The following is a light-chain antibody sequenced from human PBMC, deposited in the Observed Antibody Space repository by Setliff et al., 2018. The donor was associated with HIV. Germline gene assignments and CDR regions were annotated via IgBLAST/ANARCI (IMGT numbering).Light chain of an antibody. J-gene: IGLJ1*01. V-gene: IGLV2-23*02. CDR2: EVT. Sequence: QAVVTQPASVSGSPGQSITISCTGNSSNVGKYNLVSWYRQNPGKAPQLTIYEVTKRPSGVSNRFSGSKSGNAASLTISGLQPDDEADYFCCSYAGSRTFEIFGTGTKVTVL. CDR3: CSYAGSRTFEI. CDR1: SSNVGKYNL.